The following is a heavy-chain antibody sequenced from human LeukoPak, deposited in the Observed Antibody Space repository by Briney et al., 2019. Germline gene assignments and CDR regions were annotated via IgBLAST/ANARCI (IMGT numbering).Heavy chain of an antibody. V-gene: IGHV3-30*18. J-gene: IGHJ6*04. D-gene: IGHD2-15*01. CDR3: AKLDCSGGSCYGFDYYYYGMDV. Sequence: EGPLRLSCAASGFTFSSYGMHWVRQAPGKGLEWVAVISYDGGNKYYADSVNGRFTISRDNSKNTLYLQMNSLRAEDTAVYYCAKLDCSGGSCYGFDYYYYGMDVWGKGTTVTVSS. CDR2: ISYDGGNK. CDR1: GFTFSSYG.